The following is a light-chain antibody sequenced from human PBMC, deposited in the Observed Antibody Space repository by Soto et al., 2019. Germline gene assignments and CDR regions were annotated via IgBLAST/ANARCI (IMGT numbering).Light chain of an antibody. V-gene: IGKV1-5*03. CDR1: QTVNGW. CDR2: DVS. Sequence: DIQLTQSPSTLSASIGDRVPITCRASQTVNGWLAWYQQKPGKAPNLLIHDVSALASGVPSRFSGSGSGTEFTLTISSLQPDDFATYYCQQNNAYPWTFGQGTKV. CDR3: QQNNAYPWT. J-gene: IGKJ1*01.